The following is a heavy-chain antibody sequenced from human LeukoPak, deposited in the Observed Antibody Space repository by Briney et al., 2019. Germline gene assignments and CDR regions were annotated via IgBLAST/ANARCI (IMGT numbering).Heavy chain of an antibody. Sequence: GGSLRLSCAASGFTVSSNYMSWVRQAPGKGLEWVPVIYSGGSTYYADSVKGRFTISRDNSKSTLYLQMNSLRAEDTAVYYCARVSAYGSGSYYYGMDVWGQGTTVTVSS. CDR3: ARVSAYGSGSYYYGMDV. D-gene: IGHD3-10*01. CDR1: GFTVSSNY. V-gene: IGHV3-53*01. J-gene: IGHJ6*02. CDR2: IYSGGST.